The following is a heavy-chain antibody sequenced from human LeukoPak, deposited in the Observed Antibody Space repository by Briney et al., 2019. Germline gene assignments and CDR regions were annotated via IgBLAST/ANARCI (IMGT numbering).Heavy chain of an antibody. CDR3: ARDSIAAAPLDY. V-gene: IGHV3-30-3*01. D-gene: IGHD6-13*01. CDR1: GFTFSSYA. Sequence: GESLKISCAASGFTFSSYAMHWVRQAPGKGLEWAAVISYDGSNKYYADSVKGRFTISRDNSKNTLYLQMNSLRAEDTAVYYCARDSIAAAPLDYWGQGTLVTVSS. J-gene: IGHJ4*02. CDR2: ISYDGSNK.